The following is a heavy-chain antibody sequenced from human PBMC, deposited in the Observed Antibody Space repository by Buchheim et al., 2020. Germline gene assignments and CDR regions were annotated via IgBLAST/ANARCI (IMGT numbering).Heavy chain of an antibody. J-gene: IGHJ5*02. CDR2: TYYASEWER. Sequence: QVKLQQSGPGLLKPSQTLSLTCAISGDSVSSNSTSWNWIRQSPSRGLEWLARTYYASEWERDYAALGKRRRTVNADTSKNQFSLQLNSVTPEDTAVYYCARQRDQFDPWGQGT. V-gene: IGHV6-1*01. CDR3: ARQRDQFDP. CDR1: GDSVSSNSTS.